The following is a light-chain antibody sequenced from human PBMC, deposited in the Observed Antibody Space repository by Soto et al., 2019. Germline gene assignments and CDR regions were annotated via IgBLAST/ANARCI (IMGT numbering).Light chain of an antibody. CDR2: DAS. J-gene: IGKJ4*01. Sequence: QMTQSPSSLSASVGDRVTITCRASQSINSYVNWYQQKPGRAPKLLIYDASTLQRGVPSRFSGSGSGTDFTLTISSLQPEDFATYYCQQSYSSPLTFGGGAKVEIK. CDR3: QQSYSSPLT. V-gene: IGKV1-39*01. CDR1: QSINSY.